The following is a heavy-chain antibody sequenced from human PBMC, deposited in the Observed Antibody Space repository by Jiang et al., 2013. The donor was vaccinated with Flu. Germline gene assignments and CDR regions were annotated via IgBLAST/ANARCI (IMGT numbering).Heavy chain of an antibody. Sequence: LLKPSETLSLTCAVYGGSFSGYYWSWIRQPPGKGLEWIGEINHSGSTNYNPSLKSRVTISVDTSKNQFSLKLSSVTAADTAVYYCARVLLARKPPQLGSPRTGNWYFDLWGRGTLVTVSS. J-gene: IGHJ2*01. CDR3: ARVLLARKPPQLGSPRTGNWYFDL. V-gene: IGHV4-34*01. D-gene: IGHD2-8*01. CDR2: INHSGST. CDR1: GGSFSGYY.